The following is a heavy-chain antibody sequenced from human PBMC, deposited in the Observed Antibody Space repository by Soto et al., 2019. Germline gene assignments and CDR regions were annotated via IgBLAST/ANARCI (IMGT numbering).Heavy chain of an antibody. CDR1: GFTFSSYA. D-gene: IGHD1-26*01. CDR2: ISYDGSNK. J-gene: IGHJ6*01. CDR3: ARDVESWSSLYYYYCYGMDV. Sequence: QVQLVESGGGVVQPGRSLRLSCAASGFTFSSYAMHWGRQAPGKGLEWVAVISYDGSNKYYADSVKGRFSISRDNSKNTLYLQMNSLRAEDTAVYYCARDVESWSSLYYYYCYGMDVWGQGTTVNVSS. V-gene: IGHV3-30-3*01.